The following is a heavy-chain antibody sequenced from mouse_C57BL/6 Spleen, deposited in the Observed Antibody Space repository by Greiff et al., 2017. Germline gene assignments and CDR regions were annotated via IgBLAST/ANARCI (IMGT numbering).Heavy chain of an antibody. V-gene: IGHV1-81*01. D-gene: IGHD2-3*01. J-gene: IGHJ2*01. Sequence: VQWVESGAELARPGASVKLSCKASGYTFTSYGISWVKQRTGQGLEWIGEIYPRSGNTYYNEKFKGKATLTADKSSSTAYMELRSLTSEDSAVYFCARFGDGYLDYWGQGTTLTVSS. CDR1: GYTFTSYG. CDR2: IYPRSGNT. CDR3: ARFGDGYLDY.